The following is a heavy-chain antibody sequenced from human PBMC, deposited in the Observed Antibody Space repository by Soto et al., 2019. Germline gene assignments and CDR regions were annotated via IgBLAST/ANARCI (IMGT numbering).Heavy chain of an antibody. CDR1: GFFLSDYG. V-gene: IGHV3-33*05. D-gene: IGHD1-26*01. Sequence: QVQLVESGGGVVQSGGSLTLSCTVSGFFLSDYGMHWVRQAPGKGLEWVAATSYDGSSEYYSDSVKDRFTTSRDNSKNTVYLHMNRLRAEDKGLYCCARGGGLNQLLSGSDHWGQGTLVTVSS. CDR2: TSYDGSSE. J-gene: IGHJ4*02. CDR3: ARGGGLNQLLSGSDH.